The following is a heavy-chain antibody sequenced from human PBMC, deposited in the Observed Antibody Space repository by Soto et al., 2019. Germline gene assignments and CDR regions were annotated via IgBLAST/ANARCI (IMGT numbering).Heavy chain of an antibody. V-gene: IGHV4-34*01. J-gene: IGHJ5*02. D-gene: IGHD3-3*01. CDR3: ARNPPYDFWSGYYNNWFDP. Sequence: SETLSLTCAVYGGSFSGYYWRWIRQPPGKGLEWIGEINHSGSTNYNPSLKSRVTISVDTSKNQFSLKLSSVTAADTAVYYCARNPPYDFWSGYYNNWFDPWGQGTLVTVSS. CDR1: GGSFSGYY. CDR2: INHSGST.